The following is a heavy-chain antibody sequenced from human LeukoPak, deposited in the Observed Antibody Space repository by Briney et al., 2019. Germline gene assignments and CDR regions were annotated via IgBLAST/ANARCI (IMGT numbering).Heavy chain of an antibody. D-gene: IGHD1-26*01. Sequence: WASVTVSCKASGYTFTSYYMHWVRQAPGQGREWMGLINPTGGSTGYAQKFQGRVTMTRDMSTSTDYMELSSLRSEDTAIYYCARDNSVGDNAWWFDPWGQGTLVTVSS. CDR2: INPTGGST. V-gene: IGHV1-46*01. J-gene: IGHJ5*02. CDR3: ARDNSVGDNAWWFDP. CDR1: GYTFTSYY.